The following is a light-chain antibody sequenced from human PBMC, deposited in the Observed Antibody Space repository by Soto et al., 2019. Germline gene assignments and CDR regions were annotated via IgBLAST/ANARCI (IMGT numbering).Light chain of an antibody. CDR2: KAS. CDR1: QTISSW. Sequence: DIQMTQSPSTLSGSVGTRLTITCRASQTISSWLAWYQQKPGKAPKLLIYKASTLESGVPSRFRGSGSGTEFTLTISSLKPDDFATYHCQQYNTYWTFGQGTKVDIK. V-gene: IGKV1-5*03. CDR3: QQYNTYWT. J-gene: IGKJ1*01.